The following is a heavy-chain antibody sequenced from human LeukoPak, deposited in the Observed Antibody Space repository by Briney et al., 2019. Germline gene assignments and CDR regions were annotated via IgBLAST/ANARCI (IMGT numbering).Heavy chain of an antibody. J-gene: IGHJ4*02. D-gene: IGHD1-14*01. CDR3: AGGPAY. V-gene: IGHV3-74*01. Sequence: GGSLRLSCAASGFTFSSYWMHWVRQAPGKGLVWVSRISTDGSTTTYADSVKGRFTISRDNAKNTAYLQMNSLRAEDTAVYYCAGGPAYWGQGSLVTVSS. CDR2: ISTDGSTT. CDR1: GFTFSSYW.